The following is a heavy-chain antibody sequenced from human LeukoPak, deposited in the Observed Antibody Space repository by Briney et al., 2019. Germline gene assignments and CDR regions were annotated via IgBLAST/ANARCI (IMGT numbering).Heavy chain of an antibody. V-gene: IGHV4-31*03. J-gene: IGHJ5*02. Sequence: SETLSLTCTVSGGSISSGGYYWSWLRQHPGQGLEWIGYIYYSGSTYYNPSLKSRVTISVDTSKNQFSLKLSSVTAADTAVYYCARDRGRKTSRGNGWYNWFDPWGQGTLVTVSS. D-gene: IGHD6-19*01. CDR3: ARDRGRKTSRGNGWYNWFDP. CDR1: GGSISSGGYY. CDR2: IYYSGST.